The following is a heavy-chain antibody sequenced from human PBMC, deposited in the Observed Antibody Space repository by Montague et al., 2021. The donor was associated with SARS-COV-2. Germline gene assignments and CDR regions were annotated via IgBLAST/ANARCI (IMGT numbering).Heavy chain of an antibody. D-gene: IGHD7-27*01. V-gene: IGHV2-5*02. J-gene: IGHJ4*02. CDR1: GFLLTTGGVG. CDR2: IYWDDDK. CDR3: TNNGGDSSGRWYYFDS. Sequence: PALVKPTQTLTLTCTFSGFLLTTGGVGVSWIRQPPGKALEWLALIYWDDDKRYNPSLKSRLTITKDTSKNQVVLTMTNMDPVDTATYYCTNNGGDSSGRWYYFDSWGQGTLVTVSS.